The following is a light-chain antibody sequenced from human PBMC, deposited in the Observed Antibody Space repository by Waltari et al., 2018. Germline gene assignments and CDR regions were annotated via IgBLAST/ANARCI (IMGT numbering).Light chain of an antibody. J-gene: IGKJ4*01. CDR1: QSVSTY. CDR2: DSS. Sequence: EIVLTQSPATLSLSPGERATLSCRASQSVSTYLAWYQQRPGQPPRLLIYDSSSRATGIPARFSGSGSETDFTLTISSLKPEDFAVYYCQQRYKWPLTFGGGSKVEI. V-gene: IGKV3-11*01. CDR3: QQRYKWPLT.